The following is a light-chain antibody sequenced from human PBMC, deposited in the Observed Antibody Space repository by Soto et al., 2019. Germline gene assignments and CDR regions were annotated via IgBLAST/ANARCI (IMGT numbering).Light chain of an antibody. CDR3: QQLNTYPRT. CDR1: QGISSY. V-gene: IGKV1-9*01. CDR2: AAS. Sequence: DIQLTQSPSFLSASVGDRVTITCRASQGISSYLAWYQQKPGKAPKLLIYAASTLQGGVPSRFSGSGSGTEFTRTISSLQPEDFATYYCQQLNTYPRTFGQGTKVDIK. J-gene: IGKJ1*01.